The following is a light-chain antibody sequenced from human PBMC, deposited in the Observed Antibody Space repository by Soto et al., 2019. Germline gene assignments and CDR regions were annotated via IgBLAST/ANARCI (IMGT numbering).Light chain of an antibody. J-gene: IGLJ1*01. CDR1: SSDVGAYNR. Sequence: QSVLTQPASVSGSPGQSITISCTGTSSDVGAYNRVSWYQQYPGQAPKVIIYEVSNRPSGVSYRFSGSKSGNTASLTISGLQAEDEADYYCSSYTSSSTRVFGTGTKLTVL. V-gene: IGLV2-14*01. CDR3: SSYTSSSTRV. CDR2: EVS.